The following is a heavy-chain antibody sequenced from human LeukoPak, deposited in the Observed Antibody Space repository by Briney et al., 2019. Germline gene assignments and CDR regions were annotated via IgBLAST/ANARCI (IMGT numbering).Heavy chain of an antibody. CDR2: IKQDGSEK. CDR1: GFTFSSYW. D-gene: IGHD2-15*01. V-gene: IGHV3-7*03. Sequence: GGSLRLSCVASGFTFSSYWMTWVRQAPGKGLEWVANIKQDGSEKYYVDSVKGRFTISRDNAKNSLYLQMNSLRAEDTAVYYCAREARAVADYWGQGTLVTVSS. CDR3: AREARAVADY. J-gene: IGHJ4*02.